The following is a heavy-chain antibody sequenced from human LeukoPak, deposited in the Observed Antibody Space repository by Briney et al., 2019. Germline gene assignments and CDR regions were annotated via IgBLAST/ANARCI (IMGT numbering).Heavy chain of an antibody. Sequence: GGSLRLSCAASGFTFDDYTMHWVRQAPGKGLEWVSLISWDGGSTYYADSVKGRFTISRDNSKNSLYLQTNSLRTEDTALYYCAKDSSGDSSGYPSYFDYWGQGTLVTVSS. V-gene: IGHV3-43*01. CDR1: GFTFDDYT. J-gene: IGHJ4*02. CDR3: AKDSSGDSSGYPSYFDY. CDR2: ISWDGGST. D-gene: IGHD3-22*01.